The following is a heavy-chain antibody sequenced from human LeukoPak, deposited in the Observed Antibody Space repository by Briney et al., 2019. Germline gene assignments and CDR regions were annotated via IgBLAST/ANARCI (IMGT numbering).Heavy chain of an antibody. CDR3: ASSPGQQLVRPLGY. Sequence: SETLSLTCTVSGGSISSYYWSWIRQPPGKGLEWIGEINHSGSTNYNPSLKSRVTISVDTSKNQFSLKLSSVTAADTAVYYCASSPGQQLVRPLGYWGQGTLVTVSS. CDR1: GGSISSYY. CDR2: INHSGST. V-gene: IGHV4-34*01. D-gene: IGHD6-13*01. J-gene: IGHJ4*02.